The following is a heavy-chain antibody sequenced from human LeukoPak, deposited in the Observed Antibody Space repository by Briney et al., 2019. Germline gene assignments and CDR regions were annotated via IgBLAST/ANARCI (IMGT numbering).Heavy chain of an antibody. CDR1: GGSISSYS. J-gene: IGHJ3*02. V-gene: IGHV4-30-2*01. CDR3: ASISSFGFFDI. D-gene: IGHD2-2*01. Sequence: SETLSLTCTVSGGSISSYSWSWIRQPPGKGLEWIGYIYHSGSTYYNPSLKSRVTISVDRSKNQFSLKLSSVTAADTAVYYCASISSFGFFDIWGQGTMVTVSS. CDR2: IYHSGST.